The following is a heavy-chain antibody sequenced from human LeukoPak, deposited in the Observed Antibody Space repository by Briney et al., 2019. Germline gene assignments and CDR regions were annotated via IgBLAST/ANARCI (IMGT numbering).Heavy chain of an antibody. Sequence: SGGSLRLSCAASGFTFSNYWLSWVRQPPGKALEWVANMKPDGGETYYIDSVKGRFTISRDNAKNSLYLQLNSLRAEDTGVYYCAKEEPWEPFFDYWGQGTLVTVSS. V-gene: IGHV3-7*01. J-gene: IGHJ4*02. D-gene: IGHD1-26*01. CDR2: MKPDGGET. CDR1: GFTFSNYW. CDR3: AKEEPWEPFFDY.